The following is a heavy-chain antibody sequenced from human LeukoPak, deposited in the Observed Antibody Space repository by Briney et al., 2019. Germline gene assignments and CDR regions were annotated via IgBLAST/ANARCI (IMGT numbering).Heavy chain of an antibody. CDR1: VGSISSYY. D-gene: IGHD4-23*01. Sequence: SETLSLTCTVSVGSISSYYWSWIRQPAGKGLEWIGRIYTSGSTNYNPSLKSRVTISVDKSKNQFSLKLSSVTAADTAVYYCARDGPTEVTPPGGWFDPWGQGTLVTVSS. V-gene: IGHV4-4*07. CDR2: IYTSGST. CDR3: ARDGPTEVTPPGGWFDP. J-gene: IGHJ5*02.